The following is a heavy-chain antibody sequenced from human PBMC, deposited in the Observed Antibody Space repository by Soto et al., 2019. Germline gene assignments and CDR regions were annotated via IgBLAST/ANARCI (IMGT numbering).Heavy chain of an antibody. CDR3: AKDKNGWYSWNYGI. V-gene: IGHV3-23*01. Sequence: GGSLRLSCAASGFTFSSYGMSWVRQAPGKGLEWVSSISGSCGNTYYADSVKGRLTISRDNSKNTLDLQMTSRRAEDTAVYYCAKDKNGWYSWNYGIWGQGTLVTVSS. CDR1: GFTFSSYG. J-gene: IGHJ4*03. CDR2: ISGSCGNT. D-gene: IGHD1-7*01.